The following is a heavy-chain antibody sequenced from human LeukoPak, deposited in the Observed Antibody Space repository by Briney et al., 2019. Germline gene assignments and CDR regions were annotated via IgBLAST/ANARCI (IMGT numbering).Heavy chain of an antibody. V-gene: IGHV1-3*01. Sequence: ASVKVSCKASGYTFTSYAMHWVRQAPGQRLEWMGWINAGNGNTKYSQKFQGRVTITRDTSASTAYMELSSLRSEDTAVYYCARDLIAAAGRPLSYWGQGTLVTVSS. CDR1: GYTFTSYA. CDR2: INAGNGNT. J-gene: IGHJ4*02. CDR3: ARDLIAAAGRPLSY. D-gene: IGHD6-13*01.